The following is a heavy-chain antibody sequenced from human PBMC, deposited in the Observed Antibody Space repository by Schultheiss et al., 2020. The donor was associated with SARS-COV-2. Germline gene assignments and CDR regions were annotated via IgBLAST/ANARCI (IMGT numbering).Heavy chain of an antibody. CDR1: GFTFSNSD. CDR3: ARDLGSPLNYYYGMDV. D-gene: IGHD2-15*01. Sequence: GESLKISCAASGFTFSNSDMNWVHQAPGKGLEWVSGVSWNGSRTHYADSVKGRFTISRDNAKNSLYLQMNSLRAEDTAVYYCARDLGSPLNYYYGMDVWGQGTTVTVSS. J-gene: IGHJ6*02. CDR2: VSWNGSRT. V-gene: IGHV3-35*01.